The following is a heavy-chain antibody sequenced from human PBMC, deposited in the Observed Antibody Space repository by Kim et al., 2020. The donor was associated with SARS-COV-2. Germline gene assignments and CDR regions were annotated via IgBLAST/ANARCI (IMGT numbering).Heavy chain of an antibody. D-gene: IGHD6-19*01. CDR3: ARDSGSSVYYLDY. CDR2: IWYDASYK. Sequence: GGSLRLSCAASGFNFNDHGMHWVRQAPGKGLEWVAVIWYDASYKYYGDSVKGRFTITRDNSKRMVYLQMNSLTAKDTAVYYCARDSGSSVYYLDYWGQGTLVTVSS. CDR1: GFNFNDHG. J-gene: IGHJ4*02. V-gene: IGHV3-33*01.